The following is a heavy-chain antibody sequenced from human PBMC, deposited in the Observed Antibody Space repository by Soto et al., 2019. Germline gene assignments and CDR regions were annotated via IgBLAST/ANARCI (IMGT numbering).Heavy chain of an antibody. CDR1: GGSINSGGYS. V-gene: IGHV4-30-2*01. CDR3: ASSSDYGGFVGFDY. CDR2: IYHSGST. J-gene: IGHJ4*02. Sequence: QLQLQESGSGLVKPSQTLSLTCAVSGGSINSGGYSWSWIRQPPGKGLEWIVYIYHSGSTYYNPSLKSRVTISEDRSKNQFSLNVCSVTAADTAVYYCASSSDYGGFVGFDYWGQGTLVAVSS. D-gene: IGHD4-17*01.